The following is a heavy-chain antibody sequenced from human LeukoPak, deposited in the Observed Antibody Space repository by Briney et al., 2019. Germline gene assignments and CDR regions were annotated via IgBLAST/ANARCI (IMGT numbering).Heavy chain of an antibody. CDR2: ISAYNGNT. V-gene: IGHV1-18*01. CDR1: GYIFINHG. D-gene: IGHD1-26*01. J-gene: IGHJ4*02. CDR3: TRWGPSPSDY. Sequence: ASVKVSCKASGYIFINHGIAWVRQAPGQGLEYMGWISAYNGNTDYAQKFQGRVTMTTGTSTITAYMELRGLRFDDTAVYYCTRWGPSPSDYWGQGTLVTVSS.